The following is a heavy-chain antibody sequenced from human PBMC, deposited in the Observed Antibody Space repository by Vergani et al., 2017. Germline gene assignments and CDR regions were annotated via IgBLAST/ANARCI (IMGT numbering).Heavy chain of an antibody. Sequence: EVQLVQSGAEVKKRGESLKILCKGSGYNFANYWIGWVRHIPGKALEWMGTIYPADPDTKYSPSFQGQVTISADKSISTAYLQWSSLKASDTAMYYCARWDQLLEFDYWGQGTLVTVSS. J-gene: IGHJ4*02. CDR3: ARWDQLLEFDY. D-gene: IGHD2-2*01. V-gene: IGHV5-51*01. CDR2: IYPADPDT. CDR1: GYNFANYW.